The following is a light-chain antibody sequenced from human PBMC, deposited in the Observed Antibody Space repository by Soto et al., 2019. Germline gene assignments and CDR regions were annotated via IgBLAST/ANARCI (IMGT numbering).Light chain of an antibody. CDR3: QQHYNTPRT. Sequence: DIQMTQSPSSLSASVGDRVTITCRTSQPISDYLNWYQQKPGKAPTLLIYTASNLQSGVPSRFSGSGPGTHFTLTISSLQPEDFATYYCQQHYNTPRTFGQGTKV. J-gene: IGKJ1*01. V-gene: IGKV1-39*01. CDR2: TAS. CDR1: QPISDY.